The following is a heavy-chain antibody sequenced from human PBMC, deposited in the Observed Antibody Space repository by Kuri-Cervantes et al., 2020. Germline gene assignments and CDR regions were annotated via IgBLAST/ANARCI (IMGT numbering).Heavy chain of an antibody. CDR1: GFTFSSYS. CDR2: ISSSSSYI. Sequence: GESLKISCAASGFTFSSYSMNWVRQAPGKGLEWVSSISSSSSYIYYADSVKGRFTISRDNAKNSLYLQMNSLRAEDTAVYYCTKALGWYFDLWGRGTVVTVSS. V-gene: IGHV3-21*01. J-gene: IGHJ2*01. CDR3: TKALGWYFDL.